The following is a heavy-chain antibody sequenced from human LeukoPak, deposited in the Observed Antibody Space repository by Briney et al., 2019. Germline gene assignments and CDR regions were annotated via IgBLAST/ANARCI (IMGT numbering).Heavy chain of an antibody. CDR2: IYYTGST. D-gene: IGHD3-16*01. J-gene: IGHJ4*02. V-gene: IGHV4-39*01. Sequence: PSETLSLTCTLSGSSIPSVSHYWGWIRQPPGTGLDWIGDIYYTGSTYYSPSLRSRVTMSVHTSENQFSLRLNSVTAVDTAVYYCARRWGNIVGVTYGYWGQGTLVTVSS. CDR1: GSSIPSVSHY. CDR3: ARRWGNIVGVTYGY.